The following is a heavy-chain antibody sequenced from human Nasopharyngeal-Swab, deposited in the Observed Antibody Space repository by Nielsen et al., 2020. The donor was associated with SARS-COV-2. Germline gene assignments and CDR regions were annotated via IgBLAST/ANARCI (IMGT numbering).Heavy chain of an antibody. J-gene: IGHJ4*02. CDR1: GFTFSSYS. CDR3: ARDLGGYDTSFDY. V-gene: IGHV3-21*01. CDR2: ISSSSNYI. D-gene: IGHD5-12*01. Sequence: GESLKISCAASGFTFSSYSMNWVRQAPGKGLEWVSSISSSSNYIYYADSVQGRLTISRDNAKNSLYLQMNSLRAEDTAVYYCARDLGGYDTSFDYWGQGTLVTVSS.